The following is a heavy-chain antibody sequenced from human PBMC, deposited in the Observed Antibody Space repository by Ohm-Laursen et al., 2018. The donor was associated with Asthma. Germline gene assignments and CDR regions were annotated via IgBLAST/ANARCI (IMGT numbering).Heavy chain of an antibody. V-gene: IGHV4-39*01. Sequence: SETLSLTCIVSGGSISNADYFWGWIRQSPETGLEWIGTMYYTGITNYNPSLRGRPPIFADTYMNHFSLQSGSVTATDTAIYYCARLPTDYSIDYWGPGSLVTVSS. CDR3: ARLPTDYSIDY. CDR2: MYYTGIT. CDR1: GGSISNADYF. J-gene: IGHJ4*02. D-gene: IGHD4-11*01.